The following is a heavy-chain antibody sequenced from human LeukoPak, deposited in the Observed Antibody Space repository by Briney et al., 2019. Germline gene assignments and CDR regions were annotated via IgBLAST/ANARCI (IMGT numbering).Heavy chain of an antibody. CDR3: TRSPITGTGFLDY. CDR1: GYTFTSYY. D-gene: IGHD1/OR15-1a*01. J-gene: IGHJ4*02. CDR2: INPSGGST. V-gene: IGHV1-46*01. Sequence: ASVNVSCKASGYTFTSYYMHWVRQAPGQGLEWMGIINPSGGSTKYEQNFQGRVTMTRDTSTTTVYMELSSLRSEDTAVYYCTRSPITGTGFLDYWGQGTLVTVSS.